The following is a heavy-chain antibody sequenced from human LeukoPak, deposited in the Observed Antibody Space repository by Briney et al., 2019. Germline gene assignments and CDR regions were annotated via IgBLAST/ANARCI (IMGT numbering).Heavy chain of an antibody. CDR3: ARVIYDSSGGTIDY. CDR1: GFTFADYG. CDR2: INWSGGST. Sequence: GGSLRLSCAASGFTFADYGMSWVRQAPGKGLEWVSGINWSGGSTGYADSVKGRFTNSRDNAKNSLCLQINSLRAEDTALYHCARVIYDSSGGTIDYWGQGTLVTVSS. V-gene: IGHV3-20*01. D-gene: IGHD3-22*01. J-gene: IGHJ4*02.